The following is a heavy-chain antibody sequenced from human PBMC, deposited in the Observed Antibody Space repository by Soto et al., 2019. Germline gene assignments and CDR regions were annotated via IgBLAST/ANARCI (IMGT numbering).Heavy chain of an antibody. CDR2: IIPIFGTA. CDR1: AGTFSSYA. CDR3: VTFTIPEKLDY. D-gene: IGHD2-21*01. V-gene: IGHV1-69*01. Sequence: QVQLVQSGAEVKKPGSSMKVSCKASAGTFSSYAITWVRQAPGQGLEWMGGIIPIFGTANYAQKFQGRVTITADESTSTVYMELSSLRSEDTAVYYCVTFTIPEKLDYWGQGTLVTVSS. J-gene: IGHJ4*02.